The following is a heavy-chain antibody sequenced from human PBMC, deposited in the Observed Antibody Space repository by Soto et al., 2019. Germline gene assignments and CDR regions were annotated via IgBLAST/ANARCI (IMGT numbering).Heavy chain of an antibody. CDR3: AREDSRWFDP. J-gene: IGHJ5*02. V-gene: IGHV4-59*01. CDR2: IYYSGTT. CDR1: GGSISSYY. Sequence: SETLSLTCTVSGGSISSYYWSWIRQPPGKGLEWIGYIYYSGTTSYNPSLKSRVTISINTSKNQFYLKLSSVTAADTAVYYCAREDSRWFDPWGQGTLVTVSS.